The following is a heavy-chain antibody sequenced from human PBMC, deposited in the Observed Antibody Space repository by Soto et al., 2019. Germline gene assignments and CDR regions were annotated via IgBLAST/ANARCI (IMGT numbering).Heavy chain of an antibody. V-gene: IGHV4-30-2*01. CDR1: GGSISSGGYS. Sequence: SETLSLTCAVSGGSISSGGYSWSWIRQPPGKGLEWIGYIYHSGSTYYNPSLKSRVTISVDRSKNQFSLKLSSVTAAHTAVYNCARAGRSYYASGSLAYFDYWGQGTLVTVSS. J-gene: IGHJ4*02. D-gene: IGHD3-10*01. CDR3: ARAGRSYYASGSLAYFDY. CDR2: IYHSGST.